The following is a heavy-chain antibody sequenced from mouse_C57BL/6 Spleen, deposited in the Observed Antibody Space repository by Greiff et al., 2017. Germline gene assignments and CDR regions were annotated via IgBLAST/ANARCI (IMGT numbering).Heavy chain of an antibody. V-gene: IGHV5-17*01. CDR1: GFTFSDYG. J-gene: IGHJ4*01. CDR2: ISSGSSTI. D-gene: IGHD1-3*01. Sequence: EVQLVESGGGLVKPGGSLKLSCAASGFTFSDYGMHWVRQAPEKGLEWVAYISSGSSTIYYADTVKGRFTISRDNAKNTLFLQMTSLRSEDTAMYYCASKTAYYAMDDWGQGTSVTVSS. CDR3: ASKTAYYAMDD.